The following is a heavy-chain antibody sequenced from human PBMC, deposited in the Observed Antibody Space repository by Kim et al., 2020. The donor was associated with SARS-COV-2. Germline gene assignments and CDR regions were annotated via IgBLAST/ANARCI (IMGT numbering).Heavy chain of an antibody. Sequence: GGSLRLSCAASGFTFSSYSMNWVRQAPGKGLEWVSSISSRSNYIYYADSVKGRFTISRDNAKNSLYLQMNSLRAEDTAVYYCARGANTFGGVPSAGWFDPWGQGTLVTVSS. J-gene: IGHJ5*02. CDR3: ARGANTFGGVPSAGWFDP. CDR2: ISSRSNYI. D-gene: IGHD3-16*01. V-gene: IGHV3-21*01. CDR1: GFTFSSYS.